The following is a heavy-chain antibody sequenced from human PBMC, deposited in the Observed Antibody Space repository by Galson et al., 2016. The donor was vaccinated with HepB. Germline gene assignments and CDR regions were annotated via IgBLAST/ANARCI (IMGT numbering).Heavy chain of an antibody. CDR2: FDPEYGQT. CDR3: AREIAMVRKKHASFDY. CDR1: GYTLTELS. V-gene: IGHV1-24*01. J-gene: IGHJ4*02. Sequence: SVKVSCKVSGYTLTELSMHWVRQAPGKGLEWMGGFDPEYGQTNYAQKFQGRVTMTEDTSTDTAYMELSSLRSEDTALYYCAREIAMVRKKHASFDYWGPGTLDTFSS. D-gene: IGHD3-10*01.